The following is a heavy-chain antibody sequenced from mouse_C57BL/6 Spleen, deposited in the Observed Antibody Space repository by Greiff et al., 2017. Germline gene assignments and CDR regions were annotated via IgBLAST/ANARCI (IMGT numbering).Heavy chain of an antibody. D-gene: IGHD1-1*01. V-gene: IGHV1-59*01. CDR1: GYTFTSYW. CDR3: AITTVVARGGYAMDY. CDR2: IDPSDSYT. Sequence: QVQLQQPGAELVRPGTSVKLSCKASGYTFTSYWMPWVKQRPGQGLEWIGVIDPSDSYTNYNQKFKGKATLTVDTSSSTAYMQLSSLPSEDSAVYYCAITTVVARGGYAMDYWGQGTSVTVSS. J-gene: IGHJ4*01.